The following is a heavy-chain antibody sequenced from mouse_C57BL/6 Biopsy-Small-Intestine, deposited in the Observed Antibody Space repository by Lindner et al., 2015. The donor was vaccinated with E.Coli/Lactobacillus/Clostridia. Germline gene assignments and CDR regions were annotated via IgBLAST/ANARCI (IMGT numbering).Heavy chain of an antibody. CDR2: ISSGSSTI. CDR3: AKDYYGSSYDY. Sequence: VQLQESGGGLVKPGGSLKLSCAASGFTFSDYGMHWVRQAPEKGLEWVAYISSGSSTIYYADTVKGRFTISRDNAKNTVFLQMTSLRSEDTAMYYCAKDYYGSSYDYWGQGTTLTVSS. CDR1: GFTFSDYG. D-gene: IGHD1-1*01. V-gene: IGHV5-17*01. J-gene: IGHJ2*01.